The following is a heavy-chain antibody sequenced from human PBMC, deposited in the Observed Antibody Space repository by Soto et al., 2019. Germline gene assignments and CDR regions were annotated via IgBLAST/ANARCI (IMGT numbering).Heavy chain of an antibody. CDR1: GGSISGGAYY. J-gene: IGHJ5*01. Sequence: QVQLQESGPGLVKPSQTLSLTCTVSGGSISGGAYYWSWIRQHPGKGLEWIGYIYYSGSTYYNPSLKSRVTISIDTSKNQFSLNLTYVTAADTAVYFCARSDDYYNTGWFDSWGQGTLVTVSS. D-gene: IGHD3-22*01. V-gene: IGHV4-31*03. CDR2: IYYSGST. CDR3: ARSDDYYNTGWFDS.